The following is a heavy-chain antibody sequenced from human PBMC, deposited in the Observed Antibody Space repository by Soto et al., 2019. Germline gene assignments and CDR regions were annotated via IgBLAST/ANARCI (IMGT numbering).Heavy chain of an antibody. CDR1: GGSISSYY. D-gene: IGHD6-19*01. V-gene: IGHV4-59*08. CDR3: ARPYSSGWYAAFDI. J-gene: IGHJ3*02. CDR2: IYYRGST. Sequence: QVHLQQSGPGLVKPSETLSLTCTVSGGSISSYYWSWIRQPPGKGLEWIGFIYYRGSTNYNPSLKSRVTISGDTGKNQFALKLSSVTAADTAVYDCARPYSSGWYAAFDIWGQGTMVTVSS.